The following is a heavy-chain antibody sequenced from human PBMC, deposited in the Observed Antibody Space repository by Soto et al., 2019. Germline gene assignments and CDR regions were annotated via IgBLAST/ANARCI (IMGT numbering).Heavy chain of an antibody. V-gene: IGHV3-30*18. CDR2: ISYDGGNK. J-gene: IGHJ4*02. Sequence: PGGSLRLSCADPGFTFSNYGMHWVRQAPGKGLEWVAAISYDGGNKYYADSVEGRFTISRDNSKSTVYLQMNSLRAEDTAIYYCAKDTYYYDSSGYYVFDYWGQGALVTVSS. CDR1: GFTFSNYG. CDR3: AKDTYYYDSSGYYVFDY. D-gene: IGHD3-22*01.